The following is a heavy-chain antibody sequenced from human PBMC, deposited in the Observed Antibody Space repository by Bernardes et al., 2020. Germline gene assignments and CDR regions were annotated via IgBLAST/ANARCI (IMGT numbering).Heavy chain of an antibody. V-gene: IGHV3-53*01. D-gene: IGHD3-9*01. J-gene: IGHJ6*04. Sequence: GGSLRLSCAASGFTFDDYAMHWVRQAPGKGLEWVSVIYGGGGTYYADSVKGRFTISRDESKNTLYLQMNSLRVEDTAVYYCARDISQGYYGMDVWGKGTTVTVSS. CDR3: ARDISQGYYGMDV. CDR2: IYGGGGT. CDR1: GFTFDDYA.